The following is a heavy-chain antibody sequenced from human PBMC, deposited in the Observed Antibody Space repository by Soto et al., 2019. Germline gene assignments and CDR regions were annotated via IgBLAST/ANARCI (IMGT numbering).Heavy chain of an antibody. V-gene: IGHV4-34*01. CDR1: GGSFSGYY. J-gene: IGHJ5*02. Sequence: SETLSLTCAVYGGSFSGYYWSWIRQPPGKGLEWIGEINHSGSTNYNPSLKSRVTISVDTSKNQFSLKLSSVTAADTAVYYCARAYFHRWIVVVPASWFDPWGQGTLVTVSS. CDR2: INHSGST. D-gene: IGHD2-2*01. CDR3: ARAYFHRWIVVVPASWFDP.